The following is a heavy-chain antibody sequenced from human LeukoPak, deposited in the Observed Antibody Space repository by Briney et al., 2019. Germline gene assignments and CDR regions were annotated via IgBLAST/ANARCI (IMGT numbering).Heavy chain of an antibody. CDR1: GFTFSNAW. Sequence: GGSLRLSCAASGFTFSNAWMSWVRQAPGKGLEWVGRIKSKTNGGATDYAAPVKGRFTISRDDSKNTLYLQMNSLKTEDTAVYYCRSGSYPPNAFDYWGQGTLVTVSS. V-gene: IGHV3-15*01. D-gene: IGHD3-10*01. CDR2: IKSKTNGGAT. J-gene: IGHJ4*02. CDR3: RSGSYPPNAFDY.